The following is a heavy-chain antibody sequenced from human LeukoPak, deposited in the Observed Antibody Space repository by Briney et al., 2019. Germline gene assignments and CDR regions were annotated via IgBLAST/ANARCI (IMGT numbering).Heavy chain of an antibody. Sequence: GGSLRLSCAASGFTFSSNYMSWVRQAPGKGLEWVAVIWYDGSNKYYADSVKGRFTISRDNSKNTLYLQMNSLRAEDTAVYYCARDSTTVVTRGLDYWGQGTLVTVSS. V-gene: IGHV3-33*08. J-gene: IGHJ4*02. CDR2: IWYDGSNK. D-gene: IGHD4-23*01. CDR3: ARDSTTVVTRGLDY. CDR1: GFTFSSNY.